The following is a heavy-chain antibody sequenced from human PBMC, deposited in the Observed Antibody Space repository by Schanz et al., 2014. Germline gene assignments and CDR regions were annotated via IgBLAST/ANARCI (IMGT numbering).Heavy chain of an antibody. CDR3: ARAARRTRVVPLYFDY. CDR1: GGSISSSDW. J-gene: IGHJ4*02. CDR2: ISYSGST. V-gene: IGHV4-4*02. D-gene: IGHD2-2*01. Sequence: QVQLQESGPGLVKPSGTLSLTCAVSGGSISSSDWWSWVRQHPGKGLEWIGFISYSGSTYYNPSLKSRVTISVDRSKTQCSLRLDSVTAADTAVYYCARAARRTRVVPLYFDYWGQGTLVTVSS.